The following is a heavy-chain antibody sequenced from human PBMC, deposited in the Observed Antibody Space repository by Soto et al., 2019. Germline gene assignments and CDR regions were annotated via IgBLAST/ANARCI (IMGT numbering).Heavy chain of an antibody. CDR1: GASISNFY. D-gene: IGHD3-22*01. CDR3: AKDTSGYNYFAD. CDR2: IYYTGST. J-gene: IGHJ4*02. Sequence: QVQLQESGPGLVKPSETLSLTCTVSGASISNFYWNWVRQPPGKGLEWIGNIYYTGSTNYNPSLNSRVIMSVDMSKNQFSLKMRSVTAADTAIYYCAKDTSGYNYFADWGQGTLVTDSS. V-gene: IGHV4-59*01.